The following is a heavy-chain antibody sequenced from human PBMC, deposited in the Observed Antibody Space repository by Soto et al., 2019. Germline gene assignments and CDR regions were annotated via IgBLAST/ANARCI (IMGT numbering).Heavy chain of an antibody. CDR2: ISPSGGST. CDR1: GYTFTSYY. CDR3: ARDQGHFSGSGRRGPLYYFDY. D-gene: IGHD3-10*01. J-gene: IGHJ4*02. Sequence: ASVKVSCKASGYTFTSYYMHWVRQAPGQGLEWMGIISPSGGSTSYAQKFQGRVTMTRDTSTSTVYMELSSLRSEDTAVYYCARDQGHFSGSGRRGPLYYFDYWGQGTLVTVSS. V-gene: IGHV1-46*01.